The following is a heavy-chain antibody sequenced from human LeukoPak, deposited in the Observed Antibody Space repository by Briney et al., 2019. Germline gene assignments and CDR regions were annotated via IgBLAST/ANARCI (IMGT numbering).Heavy chain of an antibody. D-gene: IGHD5-24*01. CDR3: ARDRGWRDGYNFGDAFYI. CDR1: GFTSVDYD. J-gene: IGHJ3*02. Sequence: GGSLRLSCAASGFTSVDYDMSWVRQPPAKGLEWGSGINCHGGSTGYADCVKGRFTISRDNAKNSLYLQMDGLRAEDTAVYYCARDRGWRDGYNFGDAFYIWGQGTMVTVSS. CDR2: INCHGGST. V-gene: IGHV3-20*04.